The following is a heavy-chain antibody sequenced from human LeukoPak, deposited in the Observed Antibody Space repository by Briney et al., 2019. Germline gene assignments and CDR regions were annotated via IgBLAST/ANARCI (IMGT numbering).Heavy chain of an antibody. V-gene: IGHV3-48*03. CDR2: ISSSGSTI. CDR3: ARATDSSRLYYYYGMDV. CDR1: GFTFSSYE. D-gene: IGHD6-13*01. Sequence: PGGSLRLSCAASGFTFSSYEMNWVRQAPGKGLEWVSYISSSGSTIYYADSVKGRFTISRDNAKNSLYLQMNSLRAEDTAVYYCARATDSSRLYYYYGMDVWGQGTTVTVSS. J-gene: IGHJ6*02.